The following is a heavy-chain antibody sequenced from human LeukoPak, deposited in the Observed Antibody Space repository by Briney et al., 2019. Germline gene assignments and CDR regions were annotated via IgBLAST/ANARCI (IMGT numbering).Heavy chain of an antibody. Sequence: GRALRLSCAASGFTFRSYGMHWVRQAPGKGLEWVAVISYDGSNKYYADSVKGRFTISRDNSKNTLYLQMNSLRAEDTAVYYCAGEGCSSTSCYVPVIWGQGTLVTVSS. J-gene: IGHJ4*02. CDR3: AGEGCSSTSCYVPVI. CDR1: GFTFRSYG. D-gene: IGHD2-2*01. CDR2: ISYDGSNK. V-gene: IGHV3-30*03.